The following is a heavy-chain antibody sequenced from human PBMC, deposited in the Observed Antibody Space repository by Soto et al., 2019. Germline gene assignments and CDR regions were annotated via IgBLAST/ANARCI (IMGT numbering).Heavy chain of an antibody. CDR3: ASYVGAI. V-gene: IGHV3-7*03. J-gene: IGHJ3*02. Sequence: PGGSLRLSCTASGFNFRNYYMSWFRQPPGKGLQWVASINQDGSEKYSVDSVKGRFTISRDNGKNSVYLQMNSLRVEDTAVYYCASYVGAIWRHGTKVTVSS. CDR2: INQDGSEK. CDR1: GFNFRNYY. D-gene: IGHD3-10*02.